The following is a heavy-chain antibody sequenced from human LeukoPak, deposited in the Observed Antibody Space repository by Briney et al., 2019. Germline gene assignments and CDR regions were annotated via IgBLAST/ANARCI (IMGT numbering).Heavy chain of an antibody. V-gene: IGHV4-31*03. Sequence: SETLSLTCTVSGGSISPYYWSWTRQHPGKGLEWIGYIYNSGTTQYNPSLKSRVTMSVDTSKNQFSLKLSSVTAADTAVYYCARGASGEGYWGQGTLVTVSS. CDR1: GGSISPYY. J-gene: IGHJ4*02. D-gene: IGHD3-10*01. CDR2: IYNSGTT. CDR3: ARGASGEGY.